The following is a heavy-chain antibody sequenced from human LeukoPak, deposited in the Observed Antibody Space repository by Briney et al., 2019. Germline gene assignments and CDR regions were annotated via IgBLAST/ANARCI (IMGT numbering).Heavy chain of an antibody. CDR1: GYTLTELS. D-gene: IGHD2-2*01. CDR2: FDPEDGET. J-gene: IGHJ5*02. Sequence: ASVKVSCKVSGYTLTELSMHWVRQAPGKGLEWMGGFDPEDGETIYAQKFQGRVTMTEDTSTDTAYMELSSLRSEDTAVYYCARDRIVLIPATKDDLCWFDPWGQGTPVTVSS. V-gene: IGHV1-24*01. CDR3: ARDRIVLIPATKDDLCWFDP.